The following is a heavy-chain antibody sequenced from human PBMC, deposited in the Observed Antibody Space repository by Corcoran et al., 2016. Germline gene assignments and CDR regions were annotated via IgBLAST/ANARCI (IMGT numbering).Heavy chain of an antibody. J-gene: IGHJ4*02. Sequence: EVQLVESGGGLVQPGGSLRLSCAASGFTFVGHWMTWVRQAPGKGLEWVANLKEDGSEKYYVDSVRGRFTISRDNAKNSLFLQMNSLRAEDTAVYYCARGWAVAGRTYFDCWGQGTLVTVSS. V-gene: IGHV3-7*03. CDR1: GFTFVGHW. D-gene: IGHD1-1*01. CDR2: LKEDGSEK. CDR3: ARGWAVAGRTYFDC.